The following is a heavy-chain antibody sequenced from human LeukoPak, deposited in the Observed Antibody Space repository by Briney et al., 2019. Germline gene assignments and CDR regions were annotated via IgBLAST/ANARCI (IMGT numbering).Heavy chain of an antibody. V-gene: IGHV3-66*01. D-gene: IGHD2-15*01. J-gene: IGHJ6*03. CDR1: GLTISSNF. CDR3: ARIGGGSFPHYYYYMDV. CDR2: IYADGRP. Sequence: GGSLRLSCAASGLTISSNFMAWVRQAPGKGLEWVSVIYADGRPYYADSVKGRFTISRDNAKNTLYLQMNSLRAEDTAVYYCARIGGGSFPHYYYYMDVWGKGTTVTVSS.